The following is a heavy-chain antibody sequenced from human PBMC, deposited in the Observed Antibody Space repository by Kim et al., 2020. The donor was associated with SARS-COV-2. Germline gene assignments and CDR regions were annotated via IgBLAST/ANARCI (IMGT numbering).Heavy chain of an antibody. CDR3: ARGSHCSGGSCNFDY. Sequence: PALKSRVTISVDTSKNQFSRKLSSVTAADTAVYYCARGSHCSGGSCNFDYWGQGTLVTVSS. V-gene: IGHV4-34*01. D-gene: IGHD2-15*01. J-gene: IGHJ4*02.